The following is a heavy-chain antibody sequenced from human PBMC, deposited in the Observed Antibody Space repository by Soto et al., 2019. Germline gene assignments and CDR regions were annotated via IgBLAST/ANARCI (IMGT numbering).Heavy chain of an antibody. CDR3: ARQVAAAPEGGWFDP. J-gene: IGHJ5*02. CDR2: IYYSGST. CDR1: GGSISSSSYY. Sequence: QLQLQESGPGLVKPSETLSLTCTVSGGSISSSSYYWGWIRQPPGKGLEWIGSIYYSGSTYYNPSLKRRVTISVDTSKNQFSLKLSSVTAADTAVYYCARQVAAAPEGGWFDPWGQGTLVTVSS. D-gene: IGHD6-13*01. V-gene: IGHV4-39*01.